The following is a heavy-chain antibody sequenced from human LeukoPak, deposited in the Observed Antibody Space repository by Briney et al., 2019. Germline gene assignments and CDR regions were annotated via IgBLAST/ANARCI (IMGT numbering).Heavy chain of an antibody. J-gene: IGHJ4*02. V-gene: IGHV4-34*01. CDR1: GGSFSGYY. Sequence: SETLSLTCAVHGGSFSGYYWSWIRQPPGKGLEWIGEINHSGSTNYNPSLKSRVTISVDTSKNQFSLKLSSVTAADTAVYYCARWGRTNGVRWGQGTLVTVSS. CDR2: INHSGST. D-gene: IGHD2-8*01. CDR3: ARWGRTNGVR.